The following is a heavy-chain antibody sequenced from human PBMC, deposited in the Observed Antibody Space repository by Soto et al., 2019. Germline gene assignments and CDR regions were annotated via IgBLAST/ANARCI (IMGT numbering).Heavy chain of an antibody. J-gene: IGHJ4*02. CDR3: ARDGGRPQSPFDY. V-gene: IGHV1-69*13. D-gene: IGHD3-16*01. Sequence: GASVKVSCKASGGTFSSYAISWVRQAPGQGLEWMGGVIPIFGTANYAQKFQGRVTITADESTSTAYMELSSLRSEDTAVYYCARDGGRPQSPFDYWGQGTLVTVSS. CDR1: GGTFSSYA. CDR2: VIPIFGTA.